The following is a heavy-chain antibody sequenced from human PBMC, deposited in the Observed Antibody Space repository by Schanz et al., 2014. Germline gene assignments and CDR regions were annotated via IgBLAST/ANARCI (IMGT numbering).Heavy chain of an antibody. Sequence: VQLVESGGGVVQPGRSVRLSCAASRFTFSDYWMSWVRQAPGKGLEWVANMNQDGSVKNYVDSVKGRFTISRDNSKNTLYLQMNSLRAEDTALYYCASERGYSYGYGAFDIWGQGTTVTVSS. V-gene: IGHV3-7*03. CDR2: MNQDGSVK. CDR1: RFTFSDYW. CDR3: ASERGYSYGYGAFDI. J-gene: IGHJ3*02. D-gene: IGHD5-18*01.